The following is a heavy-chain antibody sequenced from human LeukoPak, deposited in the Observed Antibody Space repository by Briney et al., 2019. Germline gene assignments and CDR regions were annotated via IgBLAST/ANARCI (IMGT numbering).Heavy chain of an antibody. CDR1: GFTFSSYS. CDR3: ARSIMIFGVARGLGDWFDP. D-gene: IGHD3-3*01. V-gene: IGHV3-30-3*01. CDR2: ISYDGSNK. J-gene: IGHJ5*02. Sequence: GGSLRLSCAASGFTFSSYSIHWVRQAPGKGLEWVAVISYDGSNKYYADSVKGRFTISKDNSKNTLYLQVNSLRAEDTAVYYCARSIMIFGVARGLGDWFDPWGQGTLVTVSS.